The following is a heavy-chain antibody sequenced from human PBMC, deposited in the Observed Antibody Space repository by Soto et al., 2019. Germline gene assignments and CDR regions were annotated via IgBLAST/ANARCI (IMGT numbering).Heavy chain of an antibody. D-gene: IGHD6-19*01. Sequence: SETLSLTCTVSGYPISSGSYWAWIRQPPGKGPEWIASIYHGGTTFYNPSLKSRITISVDTSNNQFSLKLTSVTAADTAVYYCARVHVMVVAGSTFDYWGHGTLVTVSS. J-gene: IGHJ4*01. V-gene: IGHV4-38-2*02. CDR1: GYPISSGSY. CDR2: IYHGGTT. CDR3: ARVHVMVVAGSTFDY.